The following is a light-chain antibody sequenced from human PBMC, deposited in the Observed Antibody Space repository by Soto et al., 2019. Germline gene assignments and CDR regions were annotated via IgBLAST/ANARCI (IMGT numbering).Light chain of an antibody. V-gene: IGLV2-8*01. CDR2: EIN. CDR1: SSDVGAYDY. CDR3: SSFGGSKNFPYV. J-gene: IGLJ1*01. Sequence: QSALTQPPSASGSPGQSVTISCTGTSSDVGAYDYVSWYQQHPGKAPKLMIYEINKRPPGVPERLSASKSGNTASLPVSGVQAEDEAAYYCSSFGGSKNFPYVFGTGHKVTVL.